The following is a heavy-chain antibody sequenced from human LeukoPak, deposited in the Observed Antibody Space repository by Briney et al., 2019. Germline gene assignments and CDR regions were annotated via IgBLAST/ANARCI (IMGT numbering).Heavy chain of an antibody. CDR3: AREGRYSSGWYVDY. J-gene: IGHJ4*02. Sequence: GGSLRLSCAASGFTFSSYWMSWVRQAPGNGLEWVANIKQDGNEKYYVDSVKGRFTISRDNAKNSLYLQMNSLRAEDTAVYYCAREGRYSSGWYVDYWGQGTLVTVSS. D-gene: IGHD6-19*01. V-gene: IGHV3-7*01. CDR1: GFTFSSYW. CDR2: IKQDGNEK.